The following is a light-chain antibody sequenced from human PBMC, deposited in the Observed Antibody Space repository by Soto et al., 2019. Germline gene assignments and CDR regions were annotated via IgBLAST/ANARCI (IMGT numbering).Light chain of an antibody. J-gene: IGLJ2*01. Sequence: QSVLTQPASVSGSPGQSITISCTGTSSDVGTYNFVSWYQQHPGKAPKLMIYEVSNRPSGVSDRFYGSKSGNTASLTISGLQAEDEADYYCSSYTNNNTVVFGGGTKLTVL. CDR1: SSDVGTYNF. CDR3: SSYTNNNTVV. V-gene: IGLV2-14*01. CDR2: EVS.